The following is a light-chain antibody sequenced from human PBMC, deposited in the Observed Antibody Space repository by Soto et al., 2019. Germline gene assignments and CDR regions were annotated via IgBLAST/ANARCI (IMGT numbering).Light chain of an antibody. CDR2: SNN. CDR3: AGWDDSLNGWV. V-gene: IGLV1-44*01. CDR1: SSNIESYT. Sequence: QPVLTQPPSASGTPGQRVTISCSGSSSNIESYTVNWYQQLPGTAPKLLIYSNNQRPSGVPDRFSGSKSGTSASLAISGLQSEDEADFYCAGWDDSLNGWVFGGGTKVTVL. J-gene: IGLJ3*02.